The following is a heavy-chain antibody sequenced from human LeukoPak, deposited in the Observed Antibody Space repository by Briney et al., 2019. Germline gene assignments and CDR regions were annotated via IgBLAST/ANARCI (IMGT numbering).Heavy chain of an antibody. CDR1: GGSISSSY. CDR2: IYYSGST. J-gene: IGHJ6*02. CDR3: ARDFFRYYGMDV. V-gene: IGHV4-59*01. Sequence: SETLPLTCTVPGGSISSSYWSWIRQPPGKGLEWIGYIYYSGSTNYNPSLKSRVTISVDTSKNQFSLKLSSVTAADTAVYYCARDFFRYYGMDVWGQGTTVTVSS. D-gene: IGHD3-3*01.